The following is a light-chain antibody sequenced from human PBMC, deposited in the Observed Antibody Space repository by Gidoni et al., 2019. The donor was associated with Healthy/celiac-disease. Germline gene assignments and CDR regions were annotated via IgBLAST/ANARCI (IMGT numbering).Light chain of an antibody. Sequence: EIVLTQSPATLSLSPGERATLSCRASQSVSSYLAWYQQQPGQAPRLRIYDASNRATGIPARFSVSGSGTDFTLTVSSLEPEDFAVYYCQQRSNWPRKTFGQXTKHEIK. CDR3: QQRSNWPRKT. J-gene: IGKJ2*01. V-gene: IGKV3-11*01. CDR1: QSVSSY. CDR2: DAS.